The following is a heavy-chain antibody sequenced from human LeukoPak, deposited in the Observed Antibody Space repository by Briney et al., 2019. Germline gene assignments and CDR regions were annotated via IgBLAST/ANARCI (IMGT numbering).Heavy chain of an antibody. D-gene: IGHD3-10*01. CDR2: IYYSGST. J-gene: IGHJ4*02. CDR1: GFSFGSYW. Sequence: GSLRLSCAASGFSFGSYWMSWIRQPPGKGLEWIGYIYYSGSTNYNPSLKSRVTISVDTSKNQFSLKLSSVTAADTAVYYCARGSYYYGSGSPFDYWGQGTLVTVSS. CDR3: ARGSYYYGSGSPFDY. V-gene: IGHV4-59*01.